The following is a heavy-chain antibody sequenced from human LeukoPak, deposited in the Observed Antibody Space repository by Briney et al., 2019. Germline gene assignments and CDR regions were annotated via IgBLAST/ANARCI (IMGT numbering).Heavy chain of an antibody. CDR3: ARVGAYYYDA. CDR1: GFTFSSYE. CDR2: ISSSGSTI. J-gene: IGHJ4*02. V-gene: IGHV3-48*03. Sequence: GGSLRLSCAASGFTFSSYEMNWVRQAPGKGLEWVSYISSSGSTIYYADSVKGRFTISRDNAKNSLYLQMNSLRAEDTAVYYCARVGAYYYDAWGQGTLVTVSS. D-gene: IGHD3-22*01.